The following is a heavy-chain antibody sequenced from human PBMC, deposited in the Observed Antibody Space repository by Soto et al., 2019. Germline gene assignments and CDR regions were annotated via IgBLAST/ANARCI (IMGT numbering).Heavy chain of an antibody. CDR1: GGSFSRYY. Sequence: SETLSLTCAVYGGSFSRYYWSWIRQPPGKGLEWIGEINHSGSTNYSPSLKSRVTISVDTSKNQFSLKLSSVTAADTAVYYCARGRLWFGESGNHWLDPWGQGTLVTVSS. V-gene: IGHV4-34*01. CDR3: ARGRLWFGESGNHWLDP. D-gene: IGHD3-10*01. J-gene: IGHJ5*02. CDR2: INHSGST.